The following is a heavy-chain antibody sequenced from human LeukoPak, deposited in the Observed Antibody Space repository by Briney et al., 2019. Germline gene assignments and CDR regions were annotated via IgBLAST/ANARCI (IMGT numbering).Heavy chain of an antibody. V-gene: IGHV3-48*04. CDR3: SRLRGYSYGYADY. CDR2: ISTSGSTI. Sequence: GGSLRLSCAASGFTFSSYAMNWVRQAPGKGLEWVSYISTSGSTIDYADSVKGRFTISRDNAKNSLYLQMNSLRAEDTAVYYCSRLRGYSYGYADYWGQGTLVTVSS. J-gene: IGHJ4*02. D-gene: IGHD5-18*01. CDR1: GFTFSSYA.